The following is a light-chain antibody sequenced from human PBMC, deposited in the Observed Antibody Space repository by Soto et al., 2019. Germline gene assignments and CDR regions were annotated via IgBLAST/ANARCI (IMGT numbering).Light chain of an antibody. Sequence: QSVLTQPPSASGTLGQRVTISCFGSSSNIGSNTVNWYQQLPGTAPKLLIYSNNQRPSGVPDRFSGSKSGTSASLAISGLQSEDEADYYCAAWDDSLNGPVFGTGTKVTVL. CDR2: SNN. CDR3: AAWDDSLNGPV. V-gene: IGLV1-44*01. J-gene: IGLJ1*01. CDR1: SSNIGSNT.